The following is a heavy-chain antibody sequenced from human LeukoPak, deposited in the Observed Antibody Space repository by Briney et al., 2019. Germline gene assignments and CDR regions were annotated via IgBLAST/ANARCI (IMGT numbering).Heavy chain of an antibody. V-gene: IGHV4-59*01. CDR1: GGSISSYY. CDR2: TYYSGST. Sequence: SETLSLTCTVSGGSISSYYWSWIRQPPGKGLEWIGYTYYSGSTNYNPSLKSRVTISVDTSKNQFSLKLSSVTAADTAVYYCARGIAAAGLFDYWGQGTLVTVSS. J-gene: IGHJ4*02. CDR3: ARGIAAAGLFDY. D-gene: IGHD6-13*01.